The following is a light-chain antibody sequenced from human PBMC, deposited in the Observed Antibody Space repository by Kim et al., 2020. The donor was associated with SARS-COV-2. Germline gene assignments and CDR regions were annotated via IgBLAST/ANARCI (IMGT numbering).Light chain of an antibody. CDR1: QGISNS. J-gene: IGKJ1*01. Sequence: DIQMAQSPSSLSASVGDRVTITCRASQGISNSLAWYRQKPGKVPMLLIYGASTLRSGVPSRFRGSGSGTDFTLTISSLQPEDAATYYCQKYNSAPWTFCQGTKVDIK. V-gene: IGKV1-27*01. CDR2: GAS. CDR3: QKYNSAPWT.